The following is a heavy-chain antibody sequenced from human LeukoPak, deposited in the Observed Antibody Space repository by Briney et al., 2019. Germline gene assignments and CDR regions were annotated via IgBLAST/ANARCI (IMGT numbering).Heavy chain of an antibody. CDR2: IDTANDP. CDR3: ARGGHCSNAGCYTTPNFDY. Sequence: GGSLILSCIASGFTFITFDMHWVPQATGKGLEWVSPIDTANDPFYPDSVKGRFTLSRENAKNSLYLQMANMGVEDTGLLFCARGGHCSNAGCYTTPNFDYWGQGGLATVSS. CDR1: GFTFITFD. V-gene: IGHV3-13*05. J-gene: IGHJ4*02. D-gene: IGHD2-2*02.